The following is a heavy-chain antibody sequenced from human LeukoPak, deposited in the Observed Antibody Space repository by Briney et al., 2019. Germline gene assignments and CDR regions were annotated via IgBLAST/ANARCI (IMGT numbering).Heavy chain of an antibody. CDR2: IYTGGST. D-gene: IGHD3-22*01. Sequence: SETLSLTCTVSGGSISSYYWSWIRQPAGKGLEWIGRIYTGGSTNYNPSLKSRATMSVDTSKNQFSLKLSSVTAAGTAVYYCARGLPYYYDSSGYYYSTDYFDYWGQGTLVTVSS. CDR1: GGSISSYY. V-gene: IGHV4-4*07. CDR3: ARGLPYYYDSSGYYYSTDYFDY. J-gene: IGHJ4*02.